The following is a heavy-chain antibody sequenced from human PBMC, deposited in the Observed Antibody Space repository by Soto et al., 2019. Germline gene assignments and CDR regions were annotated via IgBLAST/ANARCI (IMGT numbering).Heavy chain of an antibody. CDR2: TDPSDSYT. CDR1: GYSFTSYW. V-gene: IGHV5-10-1*01. D-gene: IGHD2-2*02. Sequence: GESLKISCKGSGYSFTSYWIGWVRQMPGKGLEWMGRTDPSDSYTNYSPSFQGHVTISADKSISTAYLQWSSLKASDTAMYYCARRSIDIVVVPAAIRSYYYYYGMDVWGQGTTVTVSS. CDR3: ARRSIDIVVVPAAIRSYYYYYGMDV. J-gene: IGHJ6*02.